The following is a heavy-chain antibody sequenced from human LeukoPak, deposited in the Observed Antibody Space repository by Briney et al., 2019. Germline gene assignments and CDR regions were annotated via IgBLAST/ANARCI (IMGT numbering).Heavy chain of an antibody. V-gene: IGHV3-48*02. J-gene: IGHJ6*02. Sequence: PGGSLRLSCAASGFTFSSYSMNWVRQAPGKGLGWVSYISSSSSTIYYADSVKGRFTISRDNAKNSLYLQMNSLRDEDTAVYYCARAKVGYQLLFAPRSSPQSLYGMDVWGQGTTVTVSS. D-gene: IGHD2-2*01. CDR1: GFTFSSYS. CDR3: ARAKVGYQLLFAPRSSPQSLYGMDV. CDR2: ISSSSSTI.